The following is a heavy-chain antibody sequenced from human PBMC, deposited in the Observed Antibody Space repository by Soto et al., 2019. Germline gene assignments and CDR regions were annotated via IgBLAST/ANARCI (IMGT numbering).Heavy chain of an antibody. D-gene: IGHD6-13*01. V-gene: IGHV4-59*08. CDR3: ASATSSYNYYYYMDV. CDR1: GGSISSYY. J-gene: IGHJ6*03. CDR2: IYYSGST. Sequence: SETLSLTCTVSGGSISSYYWSWIRQPPGKGLEWIGYIYYSGSTNYNPSLKSRVTISVDTSKNQFSLKLSSVTAADTAVYYCASATSSYNYYYYMDVWGKGTTVTVS.